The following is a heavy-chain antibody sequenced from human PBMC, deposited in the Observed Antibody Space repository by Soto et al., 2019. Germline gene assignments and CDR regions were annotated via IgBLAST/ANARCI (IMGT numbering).Heavy chain of an antibody. CDR3: ARDWRKGSYPYYFDY. CDR2: ISAYNGNT. Sequence: ASVKVSCKASGYTFTSYGISWVRQAPGQGLEWMGWISAYNGNTNYAQKLQGRVTMTTDTSTSTAYMELRSLRSDDTAVYYCARDWRKGSYPYYFDYWGQGTLVTVSS. CDR1: GYTFTSYG. J-gene: IGHJ4*02. D-gene: IGHD3-10*01. V-gene: IGHV1-18*01.